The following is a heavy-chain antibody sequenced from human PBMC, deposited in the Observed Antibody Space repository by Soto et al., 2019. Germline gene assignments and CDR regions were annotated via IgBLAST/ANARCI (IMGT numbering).Heavy chain of an antibody. Sequence: SVKVSCKASGFTFTSSAMQWVRQARGQRLEWIGWIVVGSGNTNYAQKFLERVTITRDMSTSTAYMELSSLRSEDTAVYYCAATPYYYGSGSLRFYGMDVWGQGTTVTVSS. J-gene: IGHJ6*02. CDR1: GFTFTSSA. D-gene: IGHD3-10*01. V-gene: IGHV1-58*02. CDR3: AATPYYYGSGSLRFYGMDV. CDR2: IVVGSGNT.